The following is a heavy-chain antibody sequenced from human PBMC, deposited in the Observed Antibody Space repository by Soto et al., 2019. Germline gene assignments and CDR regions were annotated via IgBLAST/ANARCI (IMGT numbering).Heavy chain of an antibody. CDR1: GYTFTSYA. CDR2: INAGNGNT. Sequence: QVQLVQSGAEVKKPGASVKVSCKASGYTFTSYAMHWVRQAPGQRLEWMGWINAGNGNTQYSQKFQGRVTITRDTAASTAYMALSSLRPEDTAVYYCARGLPGIRWGVAFAILGEGTLVTVAS. CDR3: ARGLPGIRWGVAFAI. D-gene: IGHD2-2*01. V-gene: IGHV1-3*01. J-gene: IGHJ3*02.